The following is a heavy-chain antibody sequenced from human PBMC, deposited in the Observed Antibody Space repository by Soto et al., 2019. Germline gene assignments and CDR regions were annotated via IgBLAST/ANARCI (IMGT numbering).Heavy chain of an antibody. CDR2: IYHTGNA. J-gene: IGHJ5*02. CDR3: ARDYFDTSDSTTNWFDP. Sequence: SETLSLTCSVSGDSISNSRFYWAWIRQPPGEGLEWIGSIYHTGNAYYNPSLKSRVTIFVDTSKNQFSLKLTSVTAADTALYYCARDYFDTSDSTTNWFDPWGQGALVT. V-gene: IGHV4-39*01. D-gene: IGHD3-22*01. CDR1: GDSISNSRFY.